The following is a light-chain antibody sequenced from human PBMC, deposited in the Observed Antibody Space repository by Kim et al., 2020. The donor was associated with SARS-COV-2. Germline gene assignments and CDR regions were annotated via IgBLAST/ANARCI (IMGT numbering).Light chain of an antibody. V-gene: IGLV1-40*01. CDR2: VDS. Sequence: QSVLTQPPSVSGAPGQRVTIPCTGSSSNIGTGYDVHWYQQLPGTAPKLLIYVDSNRPSGVPERFSGSKSGTSASLAITGLQAEDEADYYCQSYDSSLSGWVFGGGTQLTVL. CDR3: QSYDSSLSGWV. CDR1: SSNIGTGYD. J-gene: IGLJ3*02.